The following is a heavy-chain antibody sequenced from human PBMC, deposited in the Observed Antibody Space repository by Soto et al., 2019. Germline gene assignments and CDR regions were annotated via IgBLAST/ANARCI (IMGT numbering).Heavy chain of an antibody. CDR3: ARLASGWQYYYFDF. CDR1: GGSFSPYF. CDR2: INHSGST. D-gene: IGHD6-19*01. J-gene: IGHJ2*01. V-gene: IGHV4-34*01. Sequence: QVQLQQWGAGLLKPSETLSLTCAVYGGSFSPYFWSWIQQPPGKGLEWIGEINHSGSTNYNPSLTRRATLSVDTSKNQVSLKLTSVTAADTAVYYCARLASGWQYYYFDFWGRGTPVTVSS.